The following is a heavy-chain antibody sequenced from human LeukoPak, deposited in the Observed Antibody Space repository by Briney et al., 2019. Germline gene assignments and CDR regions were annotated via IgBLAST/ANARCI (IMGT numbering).Heavy chain of an antibody. V-gene: IGHV4-39*01. D-gene: IGHD2-2*01. CDR1: GGSISSSSYY. J-gene: IGHJ4*02. Sequence: PSETLSLTCTVSGGSISSSSYYWGWIRQPPGKGLERIGSIYDSGSTYYNPSLKSRVTISVDTSKNQFSLKLSSVTAADTAVYYCARLGLVYCSSTSCPLVDYWGQGTLVTVSS. CDR3: ARLGLVYCSSTSCPLVDY. CDR2: IYDSGST.